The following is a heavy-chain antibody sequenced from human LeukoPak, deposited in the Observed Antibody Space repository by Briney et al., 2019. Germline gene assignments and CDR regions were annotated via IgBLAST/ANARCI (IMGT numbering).Heavy chain of an antibody. CDR3: ARGVGHYYDSSGYYSFGY. CDR1: GYTFTGYY. V-gene: IGHV1-2*04. Sequence: ASVKVSCTASGYTFTGYYMHWVRQAPGQGLEWMGWINPNSGGTNYAQKFQGWVTMTRDTSISTAYMELSRLRSDDTAVYYCARGVGHYYDSSGYYSFGYWGQGTLVTVSS. CDR2: INPNSGGT. D-gene: IGHD3-22*01. J-gene: IGHJ4*02.